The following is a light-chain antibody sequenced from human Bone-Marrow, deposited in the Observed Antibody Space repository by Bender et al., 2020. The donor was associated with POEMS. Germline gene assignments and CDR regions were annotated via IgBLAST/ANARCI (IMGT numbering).Light chain of an antibody. CDR3: LLSYSGARV. Sequence: QAVVTQEPSLIVSPGGTVTLTCGSSTGAVTSGHYPYWFQQKPGQAPRTLIYDTNIKYSWTPARFSGSLLGGKAALTLSGAQPEDEAEYHCLLSYSGARVFGGGTKLTVL. V-gene: IGLV7-46*01. CDR2: DTN. J-gene: IGLJ3*02. CDR1: TGAVTSGHY.